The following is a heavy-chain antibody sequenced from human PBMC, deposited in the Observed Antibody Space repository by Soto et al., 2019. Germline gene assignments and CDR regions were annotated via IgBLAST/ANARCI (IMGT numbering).Heavy chain of an antibody. CDR2: LYHRGTS. Sequence: SETLSVTCTVAGGYVRNYYWSWIRKNTAKPLDSIGYLYHRGTSHSNPSLTPRVTLSVATSKNQVSLEVPSVLAADTAVYYCASDHVVDTHYRFFDSWGQG. CDR1: GGYVRNYY. V-gene: IGHV4-59*02. J-gene: IGHJ4*02. CDR3: ASDHVVDTHYRFFDS. D-gene: IGHD2-15*01.